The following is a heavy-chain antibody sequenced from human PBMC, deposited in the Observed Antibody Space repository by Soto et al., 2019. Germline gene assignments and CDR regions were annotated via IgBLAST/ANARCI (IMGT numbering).Heavy chain of an antibody. CDR1: GGSFSGYY. V-gene: IGHV4-34*01. J-gene: IGHJ5*02. Sequence: SETLSLTCAVYGGSFSGYYWSWIRQPPGKGLEWIGEINHSGSTNYNPSLKSRVTISVDTSKNQFSLKLSSVTAADTAVYYCASGRITMVRGVNRWFDPWGQGTLVTVSS. D-gene: IGHD3-10*01. CDR2: INHSGST. CDR3: ASGRITMVRGVNRWFDP.